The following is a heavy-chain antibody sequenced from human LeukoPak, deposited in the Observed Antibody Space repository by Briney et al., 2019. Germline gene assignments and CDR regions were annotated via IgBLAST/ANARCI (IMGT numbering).Heavy chain of an antibody. CDR1: GFTFRSYW. CDR3: ARDSVYPFDY. J-gene: IGHJ4*02. D-gene: IGHD2-8*01. V-gene: IGHV3-7*01. CDR2: IKQDGSEK. Sequence: PGGSLRLSCAASGFTFRSYWMSWVRQAPGKGREWVANIKQDGSEKYYVDSVKGRFTISRDNAKNSLYLQMNSLRAEDTAVYYCARDSVYPFDYWGQGTLVTVSS.